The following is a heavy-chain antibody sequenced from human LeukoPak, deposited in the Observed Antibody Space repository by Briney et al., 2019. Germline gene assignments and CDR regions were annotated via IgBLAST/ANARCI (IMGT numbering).Heavy chain of an antibody. CDR3: ARDSLARPLGY. Sequence: PGGSLRLSCAASGFTFSSFALSWVRQAPGKGLEWVSSISGSGGSTSYADSVKGRFTISRDNSKNSLYLQMNSLRAEDTAVYYCARDSLARPLGYWGQGTLVTVSS. D-gene: IGHD6-6*01. V-gene: IGHV3-23*01. CDR2: ISGSGGST. CDR1: GFTFSSFA. J-gene: IGHJ4*02.